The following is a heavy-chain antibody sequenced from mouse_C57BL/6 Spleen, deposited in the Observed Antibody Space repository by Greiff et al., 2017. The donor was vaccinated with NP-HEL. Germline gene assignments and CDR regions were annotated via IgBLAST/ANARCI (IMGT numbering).Heavy chain of an antibody. D-gene: IGHD1-1*01. J-gene: IGHJ4*01. CDR2: IYPGDGDT. CDR1: GYAFSSSW. CDR3: AIIFITTVVATEDY. Sequence: QVQLQQSGPELVKPGASVKISCKASGYAFSSSWMNWVKQRPGKGLEWIGRIYPGDGDTNYNGKFKGKATLTADKSSSTAYMQLSSLTSEDSAVYFCAIIFITTVVATEDYWGQGTSVTVSS. V-gene: IGHV1-82*01.